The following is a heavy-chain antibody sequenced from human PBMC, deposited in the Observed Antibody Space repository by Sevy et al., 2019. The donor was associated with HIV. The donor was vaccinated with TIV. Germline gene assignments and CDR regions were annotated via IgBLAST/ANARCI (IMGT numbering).Heavy chain of an antibody. J-gene: IGHJ3*02. CDR1: GFTFISYA. Sequence: GGSLRLSCKPSGFTFISYAMNWVRQAPGKGLEWVSTIYGSSGATYYGDSVKGRFTISRDNSKNTLYLQMISLRTEDTAVYYCAGGRYDSSGSSDAFDIWGQGTMVTVSS. D-gene: IGHD3-22*01. CDR3: AGGRYDSSGSSDAFDI. V-gene: IGHV3-23*01. CDR2: IYGSSGAT.